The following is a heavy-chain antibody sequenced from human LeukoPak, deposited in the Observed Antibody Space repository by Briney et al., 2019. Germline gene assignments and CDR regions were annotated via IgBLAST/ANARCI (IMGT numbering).Heavy chain of an antibody. D-gene: IGHD1-26*01. V-gene: IGHV1-69*06. J-gene: IGHJ3*02. CDR1: GGTFSSYA. CDR3: AGDRSLAGAGGYAFDI. CDR2: IIPIFGTT. Sequence: GASVKVSCKASGGTFSSYAISWVRQAPGQGLEWMGGIIPIFGTTNYAQRFQGRVTITADKSTSTAYMELSSLRSEDTAVYYCAGDRSLAGAGGYAFDIWGQGTMVTVSS.